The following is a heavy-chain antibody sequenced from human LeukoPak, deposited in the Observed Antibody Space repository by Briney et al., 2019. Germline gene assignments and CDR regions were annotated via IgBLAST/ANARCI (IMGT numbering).Heavy chain of an antibody. D-gene: IGHD2-2*01. Sequence: GGSLRLSCAASGFTFSSYSMNWVRQAPGKGLEWVSSISSSSSYIYYADSVKGRFTISRDNAKNSLYLQMNSLRAEDTAVYYCAREDIVVVPAATDSHYYYGMDVWGQGTTVTVSS. CDR2: ISSSSSYI. CDR3: AREDIVVVPAATDSHYYYGMDV. CDR1: GFTFSSYS. J-gene: IGHJ6*02. V-gene: IGHV3-21*01.